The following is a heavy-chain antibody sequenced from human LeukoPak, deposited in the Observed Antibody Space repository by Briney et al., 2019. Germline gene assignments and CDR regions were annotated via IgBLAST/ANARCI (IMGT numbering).Heavy chain of an antibody. J-gene: IGHJ4*02. CDR2: IKEAGSEK. Sequence: GWSLRLSCAASGFTFSNYWMSWVRQAPGKGLEFMANIKEAGSEKYYVDSVKGRFTISRDNDKNSVHLQMNSLRAEDTAVYYCARGGGMRSWYDFDYWGQGTLVTVSS. CDR1: GFTFSNYW. V-gene: IGHV3-7*04. CDR3: ARGGGMRSWYDFDY. D-gene: IGHD6-13*01.